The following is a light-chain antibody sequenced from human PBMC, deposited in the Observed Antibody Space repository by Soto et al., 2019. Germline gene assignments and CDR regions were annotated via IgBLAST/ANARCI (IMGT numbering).Light chain of an antibody. J-gene: IGLJ3*02. V-gene: IGLV1-47*01. CDR2: RNN. CDR3: AACDDSLSGDWV. Sequence: QSVLTQPPSASGTPGQSVTISCSGSSSNIGSNYVYWYQPRPGTAPKLLIYRNNPRPSGVPDRCSGSKSGTSASLAISGLRSEDEADYYCAACDDSLSGDWVFGGGTQLTVL. CDR1: SSNIGSNY.